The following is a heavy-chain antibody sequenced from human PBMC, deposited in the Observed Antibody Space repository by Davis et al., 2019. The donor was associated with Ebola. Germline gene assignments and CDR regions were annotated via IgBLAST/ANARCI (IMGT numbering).Heavy chain of an antibody. D-gene: IGHD6-19*01. Sequence: AASVKVSCKASGYTFTSHGISWVRLAPGQGLEWMAWLSAYNGHTNYAQKFQGRLTLTTDTSTSTVYMELRSLTSDDTAEYYCARGRNGGWDFDYWGQGTRVTVSS. CDR1: GYTFTSHG. CDR2: LSAYNGHT. V-gene: IGHV1-18*01. CDR3: ARGRNGGWDFDY. J-gene: IGHJ4*02.